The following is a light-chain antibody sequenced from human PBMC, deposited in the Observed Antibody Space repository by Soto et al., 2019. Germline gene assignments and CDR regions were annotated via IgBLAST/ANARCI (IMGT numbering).Light chain of an antibody. CDR1: QSISSY. CDR2: AAS. CDR3: QQSYSTPWT. Sequence: DIQMTQSPSSLSASVGDRVTITCRASQSISSYLNWYLQKPGKAPKVLIYAASSLQSGVPSRFSGSGSGTDFTLTISSLQPEDFATYYCQQSYSTPWTFGQGTKVEIK. J-gene: IGKJ1*01. V-gene: IGKV1-39*01.